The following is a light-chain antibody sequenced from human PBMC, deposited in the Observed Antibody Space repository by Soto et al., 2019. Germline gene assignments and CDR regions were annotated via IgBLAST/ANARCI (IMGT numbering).Light chain of an antibody. J-gene: IGLJ2*01. Sequence: QSVLTQPPSASGSPGQSVTISCTGTSSDVGGYNYVSWYQQHPGKAPKLMIYEVSKRPSGVPDRFSCSKSGNTASLTVSGLQAEDEADYYCSSYAGSKVVFGGGTKLTVL. CDR2: EVS. CDR1: SSDVGGYNY. CDR3: SSYAGSKVV. V-gene: IGLV2-8*01.